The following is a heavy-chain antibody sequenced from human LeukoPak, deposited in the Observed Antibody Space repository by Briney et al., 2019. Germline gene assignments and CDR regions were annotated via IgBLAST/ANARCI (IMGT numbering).Heavy chain of an antibody. J-gene: IGHJ5*02. CDR3: ARGHGSGYTNWFDP. CDR1: GYSFTSYT. V-gene: IGHV1-46*01. D-gene: IGHD3-10*01. Sequence: ASVTVSCKASGYSFTSYTIHWVRQAPGQGLEWVGIINPTDGSAGFAQKFQGRVTMTRDMSTSTVYMEVRSLRSEDTAVYYCARGHGSGYTNWFDPWGQGTLVTVSS. CDR2: INPTDGSA.